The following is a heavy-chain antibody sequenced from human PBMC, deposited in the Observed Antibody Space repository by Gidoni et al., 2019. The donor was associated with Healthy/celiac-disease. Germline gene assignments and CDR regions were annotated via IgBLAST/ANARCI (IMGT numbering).Heavy chain of an antibody. V-gene: IGHV3-21*01. J-gene: IGHJ4*02. D-gene: IGHD2-2*01. CDR3: ASEVVGYCSSTSCSPHDY. CDR2: ISSSSSYI. CDR1: GFTFSSYS. Sequence: GFTFSSYSMNWVRQAPGKGLEWVSSISSSSSYIYYADSVKGRFTISRDNAKNSLYLQMNSLRAEDTAVYYCASEVVGYCSSTSCSPHDYWGQGTLVTVSS.